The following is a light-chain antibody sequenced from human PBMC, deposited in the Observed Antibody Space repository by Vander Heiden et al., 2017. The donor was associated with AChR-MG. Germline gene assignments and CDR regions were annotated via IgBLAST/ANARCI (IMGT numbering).Light chain of an antibody. CDR3: CSYVHSSIFV. V-gene: IGLV2-23*02. CDR1: SSDVGSYNI. CDR2: EVS. J-gene: IGLJ2*01. Sequence: QSALTQPASVSGSPGQSITISCTGTSSDVGSYNIVSWYQQYPGKVPKLMIYEVSKRPSGVSTRFSGSKSGNTASLTISGLQAEDEADYYCCSYVHSSIFVFGGGTKLTVL.